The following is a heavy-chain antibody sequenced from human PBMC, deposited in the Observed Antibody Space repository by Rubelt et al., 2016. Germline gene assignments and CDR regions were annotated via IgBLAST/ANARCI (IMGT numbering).Heavy chain of an antibody. Sequence: EVQLVESGGGLVQPGGSLRLSCAASGFSVSSKYMAWVRQAPGKGLGWVSSIYANGNTHYASSMKGRFTISRDNSKNTVFLQMNSLRVDDTAVYYCISYVWGQGTMVTVSS. CDR3: ISYV. V-gene: IGHV3-66*01. J-gene: IGHJ3*01. CDR1: GFSVSSKY. CDR2: IYANGNT.